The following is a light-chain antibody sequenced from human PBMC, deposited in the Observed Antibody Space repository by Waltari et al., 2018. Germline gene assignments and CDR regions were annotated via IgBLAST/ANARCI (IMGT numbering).Light chain of an antibody. V-gene: IGLV2-14*03. CDR1: SSDVGGYDF. CDR2: DVS. CDR3: NSYTSSNTRV. J-gene: IGLJ1*01. Sequence: QSALTQPDSVSGSPGQSITISCTGSSSDVGGYDFVSWYQQHPGKVPKLIIYDVSHRPSGVSTRFSGSKSGNTASLTISGLQSEDEADYYCNSYTSSNTRVFGTGTRVTVL.